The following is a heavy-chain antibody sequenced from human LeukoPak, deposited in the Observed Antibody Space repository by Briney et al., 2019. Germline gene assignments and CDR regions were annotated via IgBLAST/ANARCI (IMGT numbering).Heavy chain of an antibody. CDR2: ISYDGSNK. CDR1: GFTFSSYA. J-gene: IGHJ6*02. V-gene: IGHV3-30*18. CDR3: AKYDYYYGMDV. Sequence: GRSLRLSCAASGFTFSSYAMHWVRQAPGKELEWVAVISYDGSNKYYADSVKGRFTISRDNSKNTLYLQMNSLRAEDTAVYYCAKYDYYYGMDVWGQGTTVTVSS.